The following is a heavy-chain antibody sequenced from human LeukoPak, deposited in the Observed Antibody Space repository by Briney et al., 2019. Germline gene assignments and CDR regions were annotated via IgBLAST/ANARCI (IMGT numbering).Heavy chain of an antibody. Sequence: GGSLRLSCAASEFTFSSYAMTWVRQAPGKGLEWVSGISAGGGTTYYADSVKGRFTISRDNSKNTLYLQMDSLRAEDTAVYYCAKGPPAVVYYYMDVWGKGTTVTVSS. CDR2: ISAGGGTT. CDR1: EFTFSSYA. V-gene: IGHV3-23*01. CDR3: AKGPPAVVYYYMDV. D-gene: IGHD2-2*01. J-gene: IGHJ6*03.